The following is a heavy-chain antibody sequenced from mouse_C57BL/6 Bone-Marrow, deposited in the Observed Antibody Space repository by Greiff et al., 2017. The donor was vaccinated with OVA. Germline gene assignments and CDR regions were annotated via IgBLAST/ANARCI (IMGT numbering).Heavy chain of an antibody. CDR3: ARDFTTVVAGESGYFDV. V-gene: IGHV1-22*01. CDR1: GYTFTDYN. D-gene: IGHD1-1*01. CDR2: INPNNGGT. Sequence: VQLQQSGPELVKPGASVKLSCKASGYTFTDYNMHWVKQSHGQGLEWIGYINPNNGGTSYNQKFTGKATLTVNKSSSTASMELRSLTSEDTAVYYCARDFTTVVAGESGYFDVWGKGTTVTVSS. J-gene: IGHJ1*03.